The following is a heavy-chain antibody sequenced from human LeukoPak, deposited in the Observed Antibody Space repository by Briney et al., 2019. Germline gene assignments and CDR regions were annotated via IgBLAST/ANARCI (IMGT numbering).Heavy chain of an antibody. CDR2: ISSSGSTI. V-gene: IGHV3-48*03. CDR1: GCTFSSYE. D-gene: IGHD3-10*02. J-gene: IGHJ6*04. CDR3: AELGITMIGGV. Sequence: PGGSLRLSCAASGCTFSSYEMNWVRQAPGKGLERVSYISSSGSTIYYADSVKGRFTISRDNAKNSLYLQMNSLRAEDTAVYYCAELGITMIGGVWGKGTTVTISS.